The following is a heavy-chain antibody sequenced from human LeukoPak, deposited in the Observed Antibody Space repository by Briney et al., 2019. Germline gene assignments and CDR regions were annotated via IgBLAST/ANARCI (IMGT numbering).Heavy chain of an antibody. CDR2: INHSGST. J-gene: IGHJ5*02. CDR1: GGSFSGYY. V-gene: IGHV4-34*01. Sequence: SETLSLTCAVYGGSFSGYYWSWIRQPPGKGLEWIGEINHSGSTNYNPSLKSRVTISVDTSKNQFSLKLSSVTAADTAVYYCASLRLAALTLNWFDPWGQGTLVTVSS. D-gene: IGHD6-6*01. CDR3: ASLRLAALTLNWFDP.